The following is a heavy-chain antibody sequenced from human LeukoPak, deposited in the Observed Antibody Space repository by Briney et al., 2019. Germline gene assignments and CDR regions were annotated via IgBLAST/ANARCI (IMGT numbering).Heavy chain of an antibody. CDR1: GFTFSRYW. CDR2: MNSDGSNT. CDR3: ARDICSGIGCYPRAPFDY. J-gene: IGHJ4*02. V-gene: IGHV3-74*01. Sequence: PGGSLRLSCAASGFTFSRYWMHWVRQAPGEGLVWVSRMNSDGSNTNYADSVEGRFTISRDNAKNTLYLQMNSLRADDTAVYYCARDICSGIGCYPRAPFDYWGQGTLVTVSS. D-gene: IGHD2-15*01.